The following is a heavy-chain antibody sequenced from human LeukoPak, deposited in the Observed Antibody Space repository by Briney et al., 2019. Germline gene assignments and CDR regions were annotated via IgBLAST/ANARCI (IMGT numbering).Heavy chain of an antibody. CDR1: GGSISSGGNY. J-gene: IGHJ4*02. V-gene: IGHV4-31*03. CDR2: IYYVGNT. Sequence: PSQTLPLTCTVSGGSISSGGNYWSWLRQLPGKGLEWLGYIYYVGNTNYNPSLKSRLSMSVDTSKNQFSLSLTSVTAADTAVYYCARIEVIGSTRYFDYWGQEAMVSVSA. D-gene: IGHD3-16*02. CDR3: ARIEVIGSTRYFDY.